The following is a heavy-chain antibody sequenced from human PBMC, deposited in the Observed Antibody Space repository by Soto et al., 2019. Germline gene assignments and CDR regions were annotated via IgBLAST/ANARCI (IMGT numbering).Heavy chain of an antibody. CDR1: GFTFSSYA. D-gene: IGHD3-10*01. CDR2: ISGSGGST. Sequence: GGSLRLSCAASGFTFSSYAMSWVRQAPGKGLEWVSAISGSGGSTYYADSVKGRFTISRDNSKNTLYLQMNSLRAEDTAVYYCAKDRQYGSGSYYITIRVDGMDVWGQGTTVTVSS. CDR3: AKDRQYGSGSYYITIRVDGMDV. V-gene: IGHV3-23*01. J-gene: IGHJ6*02.